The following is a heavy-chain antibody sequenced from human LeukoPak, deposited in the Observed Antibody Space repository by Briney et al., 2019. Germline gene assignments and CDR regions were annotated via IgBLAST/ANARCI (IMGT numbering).Heavy chain of an antibody. CDR1: APSISSYY. D-gene: IGHD2-21*02. V-gene: IGHV4-59*01. J-gene: IGHJ4*02. Sequence: SETLSLTCTVYAPSISSYYWSWLRQPPGKGLEYIGYIYYTVSTNYNPSLKGRVPIPLDTSKNQFSLKLSSVTAADTAVYYCARRGHCFSGHCVDDYWGQGTLATVSS. CDR3: ARRGHCFSGHCVDDY. CDR2: IYYTVST.